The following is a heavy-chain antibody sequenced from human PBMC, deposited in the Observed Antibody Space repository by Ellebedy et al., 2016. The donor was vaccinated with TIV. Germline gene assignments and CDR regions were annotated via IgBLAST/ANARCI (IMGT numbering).Heavy chain of an antibody. D-gene: IGHD2-15*01. V-gene: IGHV4-30-4*01. CDR3: ARALGGRYAFDI. J-gene: IGHJ3*02. Sequence: SETLSLTCTVSGGSISSGDYYWSWIRQPPGKGLEWIGYIYYSGSTYYNPSLKSRVTISVDTSKNQFSLKLSSVTAADTAVYYCARALGGRYAFDIWGQGTMVTVSS. CDR2: IYYSGST. CDR1: GGSISSGDYY.